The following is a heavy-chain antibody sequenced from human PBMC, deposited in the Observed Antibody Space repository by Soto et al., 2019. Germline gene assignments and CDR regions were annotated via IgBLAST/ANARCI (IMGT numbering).Heavy chain of an antibody. CDR3: TRRHCSGGGCYSDFDF. Sequence: EVQLVESGEGLVQPGGSLKLSCAASGFTLSGFDLHWVRQASGEGLEWIGRIKTKVESYATEYAASVKGRFSISRDDSKNTAYLEMKRLETEDTAIYYCTRRHCSGGGCYSDFDFWGQGSLVTVSS. CDR1: GFTLSGFD. V-gene: IGHV3-73*01. J-gene: IGHJ4*02. CDR2: IKTKVESYAT. D-gene: IGHD2-15*01.